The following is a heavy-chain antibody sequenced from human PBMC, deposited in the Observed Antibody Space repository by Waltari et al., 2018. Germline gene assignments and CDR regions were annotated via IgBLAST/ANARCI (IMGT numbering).Heavy chain of an antibody. CDR1: GFTVSSNY. Sequence: EVQLVETGGGLIQPGGSLRLSCAASGFTVSSNYMSWLRQAPGKGLEWVSVIYSGVSTYYADSVKGRFTIARDNSKNTLYLQMNSLRAEDTAVYYCATGSMVRGVIPLDPWGQGTLVTVSS. CDR2: IYSGVST. V-gene: IGHV3-53*02. J-gene: IGHJ5*02. CDR3: ATGSMVRGVIPLDP. D-gene: IGHD3-10*01.